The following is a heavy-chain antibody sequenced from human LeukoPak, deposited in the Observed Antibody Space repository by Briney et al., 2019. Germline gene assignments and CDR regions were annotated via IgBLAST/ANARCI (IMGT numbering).Heavy chain of an antibody. V-gene: IGHV3-64D*06. CDR3: VKNTPYYYGSGADMDY. CDR1: GFTFSSYA. Sequence: GGSLRLSCSASGFTFSSYAMHWVRQAPGKGLEYVSAISSNGGSTYYADSVKGRFAIPRDNSKNTLYLQMSSLRAEDTAVYYCVKNTPYYYGSGADMDYWGQGTLVTVSS. D-gene: IGHD3-10*01. J-gene: IGHJ4*02. CDR2: ISSNGGST.